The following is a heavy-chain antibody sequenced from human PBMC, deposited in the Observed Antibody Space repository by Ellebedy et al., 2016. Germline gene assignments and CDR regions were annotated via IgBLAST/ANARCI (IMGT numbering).Heavy chain of an antibody. D-gene: IGHD4-23*01. J-gene: IGHJ3*02. V-gene: IGHV3-13*01. CDR1: GFTFSTYE. CDR3: AREANYGSNMDPFDI. Sequence: GESLKISCAASGFTFSTYEMHWVRQPTGKGLEWVSAIGTAGNTFYADSVKGRFTISRENAKNSLYLQMNRLRAGDTAVYYCAREANYGSNMDPFDIWGQGTMVTVSS. CDR2: IGTAGNT.